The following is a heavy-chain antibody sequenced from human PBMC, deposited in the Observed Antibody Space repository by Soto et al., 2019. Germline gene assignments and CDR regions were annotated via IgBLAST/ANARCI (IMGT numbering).Heavy chain of an antibody. CDR2: ISDDGSRA. CDR1: GFTFSMYW. J-gene: IGHJ4*02. Sequence: HPGGSLRLSCTASGFTFSMYWMHWVRQVPGKGPEWVSRISDDGSRADYADSVKGRFTISRDNAKNTLYLEMHVLRADDTAVYYCTRGPRPSSVGTGAFWGQGNPVTVSS. V-gene: IGHV3-74*01. D-gene: IGHD3-10*01. CDR3: TRGPRPSSVGTGAF.